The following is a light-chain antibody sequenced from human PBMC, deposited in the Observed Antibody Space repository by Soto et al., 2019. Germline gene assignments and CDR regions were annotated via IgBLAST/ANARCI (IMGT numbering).Light chain of an antibody. CDR3: QQYGSSPPFT. V-gene: IGKV3-20*01. CDR1: QSVSRNY. J-gene: IGKJ2*01. Sequence: LAQSPRTRPLSPGDTATLSCSASQSVSRNYLACYQQRPGQAPRLLLSGASNRATGLPGRCRGWGSGTGFTLTISRLELEVFAVYVCQQYGSSPPFTFSQGTEVDIK. CDR2: GAS.